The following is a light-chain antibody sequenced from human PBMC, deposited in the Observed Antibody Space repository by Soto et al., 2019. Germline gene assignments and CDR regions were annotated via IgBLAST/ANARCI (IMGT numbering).Light chain of an antibody. CDR2: DAS. Sequence: EIVLTQSPATLSLSPGERATLSCRASQSVSSYLAWYQQKPGQAPRLLIYDASNRATGIPARFSGSGSGTDFTITISSLEPEDFAVYYCQQRSNWPPYTFGQGTKLELK. V-gene: IGKV3-11*01. J-gene: IGKJ2*01. CDR1: QSVSSY. CDR3: QQRSNWPPYT.